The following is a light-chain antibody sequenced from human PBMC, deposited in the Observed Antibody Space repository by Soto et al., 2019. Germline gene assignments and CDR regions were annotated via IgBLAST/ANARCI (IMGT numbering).Light chain of an antibody. CDR1: SSDVGGYNL. CDR3: CSYAGTSTHTV. J-gene: IGLJ7*01. Sequence: QSALTQRASVSGSPGQSITISCTGTSSDVGGYNLVSWYQQHPGKAPKLMISEVSKRPSGISDRFSGSKSGSTASLTISGLQAEDEADYYCCSYAGTSTHTVFGGGTQLTVL. CDR2: EVS. V-gene: IGLV2-23*02.